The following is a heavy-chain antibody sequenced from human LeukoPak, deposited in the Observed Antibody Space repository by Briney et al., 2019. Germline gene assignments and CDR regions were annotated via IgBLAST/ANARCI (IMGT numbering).Heavy chain of an antibody. Sequence: GGSLRLSCAASGFTFDDYTMHWVRQAPGKGLEWVSLISWDGGSTYYADFVKGRFTISRDNAKNSLYPQMNSLRAEDTALYYCAKAPVGGYYDSSGYLGYWGQGTLVTVSS. D-gene: IGHD3-22*01. CDR2: ISWDGGST. CDR1: GFTFDDYT. V-gene: IGHV3-43*01. J-gene: IGHJ4*02. CDR3: AKAPVGGYYDSSGYLGY.